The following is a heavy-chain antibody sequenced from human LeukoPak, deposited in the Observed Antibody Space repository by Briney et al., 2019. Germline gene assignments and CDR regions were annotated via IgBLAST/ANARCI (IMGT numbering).Heavy chain of an antibody. D-gene: IGHD2-2*01. Sequence: GGSLRLSCAASGFTFSSYSMNWVRQAPGKGLEWVSSISSSSSYIYYADSVKGRFTISRDNAKNSPYLQMNSLRAEDTAVYYCARDPADCSSTSCFTNPILDYWGQGTLVTVSS. CDR3: ARDPADCSSTSCFTNPILDY. CDR1: GFTFSSYS. J-gene: IGHJ4*02. CDR2: ISSSSSYI. V-gene: IGHV3-21*01.